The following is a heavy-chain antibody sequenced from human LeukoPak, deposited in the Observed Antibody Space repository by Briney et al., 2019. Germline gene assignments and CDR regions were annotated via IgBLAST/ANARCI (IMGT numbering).Heavy chain of an antibody. CDR1: GYTFTGYY. CDR3: ARDLFYCSSTSCSNYYYGMDV. CDR2: INPNSGGT. Sequence: ASVKVSCKASGYTFTGYYMHWVRQAPGQGLEWMGWINPNSGGTNYKQKSQGRITMTRDTSISTAYMELSRLRSDDTAVYYCARDLFYCSSTSCSNYYYGMDVWGQGTTVTVSS. V-gene: IGHV1-2*02. J-gene: IGHJ6*02. D-gene: IGHD2-2*01.